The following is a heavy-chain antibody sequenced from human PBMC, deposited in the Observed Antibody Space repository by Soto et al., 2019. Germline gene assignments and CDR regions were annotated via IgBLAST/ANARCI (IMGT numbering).Heavy chain of an antibody. D-gene: IGHD1-1*01. V-gene: IGHV2-26*01. J-gene: IGHJ2*01. Sequence: QVTLKESGPVLVKPTETLTLTCTVSGFSLSNARMGVSWIRQPPGKALEWLAHIFSNDEKSYSTSLKSRLTISKDTSKSQVVLTMTNMDPVDTATYYCARIRVTSPNQINYWYFDLWGRGTLVTVSS. CDR1: GFSLSNARMG. CDR2: IFSNDEK. CDR3: ARIRVTSPNQINYWYFDL.